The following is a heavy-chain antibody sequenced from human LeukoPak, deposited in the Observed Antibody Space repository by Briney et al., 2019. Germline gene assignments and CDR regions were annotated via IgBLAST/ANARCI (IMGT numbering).Heavy chain of an antibody. CDR2: ISSSSSYI. V-gene: IGHV3-21*01. CDR1: GITFRSYS. Sequence: GGSLRLSCAASGITFRSYSMNWVRQAPGKGLEWVSSISSSSSYIYYADSVKGRFTISRDNAKNSLYLQMNSLRAEDTAVYYCARDVEWELLTDNYWGQGTLVTVSS. CDR3: ARDVEWELLTDNY. J-gene: IGHJ4*02. D-gene: IGHD1-26*01.